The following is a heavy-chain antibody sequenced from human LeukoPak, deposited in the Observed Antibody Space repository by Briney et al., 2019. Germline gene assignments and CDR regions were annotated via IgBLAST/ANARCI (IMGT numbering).Heavy chain of an antibody. CDR3: ARARSPSSGYLLRDHNWFDP. CDR1: GGTFSSYA. J-gene: IGHJ5*02. CDR2: IIPILGIA. Sequence: SVKVSCKASGGTFSSYAISWVRQAPGQGLEWMGRIIPILGIANYAQKFQGRVTITADESTSTAYMELSSLRSEDTAVYYCARARSPSSGYLLRDHNWFDPWGQGTLVTVSS. V-gene: IGHV1-69*04. D-gene: IGHD3-22*01.